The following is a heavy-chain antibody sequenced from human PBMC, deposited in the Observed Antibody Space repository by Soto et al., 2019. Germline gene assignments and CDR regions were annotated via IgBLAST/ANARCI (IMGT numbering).Heavy chain of an antibody. D-gene: IGHD6-19*01. CDR1: GYSFTGNS. V-gene: IGHV1-18*04. CDR2: ISAYNGNT. J-gene: IGHJ4*02. CDR3: ARDLESGWYFPGRTLFDY. Sequence: ASVKVSCKASGYSFTGNSMHWVRQAPGQGLEWMGWISAYNGNTNYAQKLQGRVTMTTDTSTSTAYMELRSLRSDDTAVYYCARDLESGWYFPGRTLFDYWGQGTLVTVSS.